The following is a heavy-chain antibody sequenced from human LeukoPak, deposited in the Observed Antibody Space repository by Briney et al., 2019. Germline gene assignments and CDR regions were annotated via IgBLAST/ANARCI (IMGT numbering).Heavy chain of an antibody. V-gene: IGHV3-15*01. CDR3: TTDGSYSSGWYFDY. Sequence: PGGSLRLSCAASGFTFSNAWMSWVRQAPGMGLEWVGRTKSRTDGGTTDYAAPVKGRFTISRDDSKNTVYLQMNSLKTEDTAVYYCTTDGSYSSGWYFDYWGQGTLVTVSS. CDR2: TKSRTDGGTT. CDR1: GFTFSNAW. J-gene: IGHJ4*02. D-gene: IGHD6-19*01.